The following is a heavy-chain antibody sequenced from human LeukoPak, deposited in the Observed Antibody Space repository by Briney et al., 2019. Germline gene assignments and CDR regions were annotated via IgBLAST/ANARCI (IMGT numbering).Heavy chain of an antibody. CDR1: GGSISSSSYY. CDR2: INHSGGG. V-gene: IGHV4-39*07. Sequence: PSETLSLTCTVSGGSISSSSYYWGWIRQPPGKGLEWIGEINHSGGGNYNPSLKSRVTMSVDTSKNQFSLKLSSVTAADTAVYYCAILRNLSWFDPWGQGTLVTVSS. J-gene: IGHJ5*02. CDR3: AILRNLSWFDP. D-gene: IGHD3-16*02.